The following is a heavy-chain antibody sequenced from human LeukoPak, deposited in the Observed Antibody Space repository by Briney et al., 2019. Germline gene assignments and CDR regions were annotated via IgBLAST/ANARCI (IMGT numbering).Heavy chain of an antibody. CDR1: GGSISSDSYY. J-gene: IGHJ4*02. CDR2: IHYSGRT. Sequence: SETLSLTCTVSGGSISSDSYYWGWIRQPPGKRLESVGTIHYSGRTYYTPSLESRLTISADTSKNQFSLKLRSVTAADTAVYYCARQITDSYGSKGYFDHWGQGTLVTVSS. CDR3: ARQITDSYGSKGYFDH. D-gene: IGHD5-18*01. V-gene: IGHV4-39*01.